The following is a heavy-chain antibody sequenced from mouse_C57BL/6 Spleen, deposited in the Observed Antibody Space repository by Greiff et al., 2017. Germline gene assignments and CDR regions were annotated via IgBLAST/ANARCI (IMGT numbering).Heavy chain of an antibody. J-gene: IGHJ1*03. CDR2: INPNYGTT. CDR3: ARENYGSSHWYFEV. CDR1: GYSFTDYN. V-gene: IGHV1-39*01. D-gene: IGHD1-1*01. Sequence: VHVKQSGPELVKPGASVKISCKASGYSFTDYNMNWVKQSNGKSLEWIGVINPNYGTTSYNQKFKGKATLTVDQSSSTAYMQLNSLTSEDSAVYYCARENYGSSHWYFEVWGTGTTVTVSS.